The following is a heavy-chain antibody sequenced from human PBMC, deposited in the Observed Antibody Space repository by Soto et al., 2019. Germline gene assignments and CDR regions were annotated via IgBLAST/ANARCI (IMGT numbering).Heavy chain of an antibody. Sequence: GASVKVSCKASGYTFTSYGMHWVRQAPGQRPEWMGWINAGNGNTKYSEKFQGRVTITRDTSASTAYLELSSLRSEDTAVYYCARAPSGCSSTSCYTDWFDPWGQGTLVTVSS. CDR3: ARAPSGCSSTSCYTDWFDP. V-gene: IGHV1-3*01. J-gene: IGHJ5*02. CDR2: INAGNGNT. CDR1: GYTFTSYG. D-gene: IGHD2-2*02.